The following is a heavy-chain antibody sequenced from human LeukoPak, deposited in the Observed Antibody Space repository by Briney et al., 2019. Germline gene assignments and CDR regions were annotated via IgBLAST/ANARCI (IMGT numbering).Heavy chain of an antibody. CDR1: GIAFSDYT. J-gene: IGHJ4*02. CDR2: ISSNSRYI. CDR3: ARDGLGSYDY. Sequence: GGSLRLSCAASGIAFSDYTINWVRQAPGKGLEWVSSISSNSRYIYYADSVKGRLTISRDNAENSVYLQMNSLRAEDTAVYFCARDGLGSYDYWGQGTLVTVSS. V-gene: IGHV3-21*01. D-gene: IGHD3-10*01.